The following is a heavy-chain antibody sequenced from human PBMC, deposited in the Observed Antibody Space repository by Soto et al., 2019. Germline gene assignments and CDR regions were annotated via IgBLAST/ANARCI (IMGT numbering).Heavy chain of an antibody. D-gene: IGHD4-4*01. CDR1: GGSLSSYY. CDR3: ARQGIDYSNPNWFDP. CDR2: MYYSESP. V-gene: IGHV4-59*08. J-gene: IGHJ5*02. Sequence: PSETLSLTCTVSGGSLSSYYWSWIRQPPGAGLEWIGYMYYSESPKYNPSLKSRVTISVDTSKNQFSLKLSSVTAADTAVYYCARQGIDYSNPNWFDPWGQGTLVTVSS.